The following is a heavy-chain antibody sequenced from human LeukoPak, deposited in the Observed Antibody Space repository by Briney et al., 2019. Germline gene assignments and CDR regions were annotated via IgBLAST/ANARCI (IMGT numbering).Heavy chain of an antibody. CDR3: GTLLSNGPFDY. CDR1: GYTFTGYY. J-gene: IGHJ4*02. Sequence: ASVKVSCKASGYTFTGYYMHWVRQAPGQGLERMGYIYPNSGATKYAQKLQGRVTMTRDTSISTAYMELSGLGSDDTAVYYCGTLLSNGPFDYWGQGSLVTVSS. V-gene: IGHV1-2*02. CDR2: IYPNSGAT.